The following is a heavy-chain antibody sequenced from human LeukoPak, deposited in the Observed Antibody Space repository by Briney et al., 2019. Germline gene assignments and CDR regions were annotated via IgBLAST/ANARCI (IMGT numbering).Heavy chain of an antibody. D-gene: IGHD6-13*01. J-gene: IGHJ4*02. V-gene: IGHV4-4*07. CDR1: GGSIGNYF. CDR2: IYTSGNT. Sequence: PSETLSLTCTVSGGSIGNYFWSWIQQPAGKGLEWIGRIYTSGNTNYSPSLKSRVTMSVDKSKNQISLKLSSVAAADTAVYYCASGSSSWTTFDYWGQGTLVTVSS. CDR3: ASGSSSWTTFDY.